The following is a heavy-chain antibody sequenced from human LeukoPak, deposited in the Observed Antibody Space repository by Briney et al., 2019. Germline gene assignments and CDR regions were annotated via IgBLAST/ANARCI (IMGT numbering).Heavy chain of an antibody. V-gene: IGHV4-30-4*01. D-gene: IGHD3-3*01. CDR1: GGSISSGDYY. J-gene: IGHJ4*02. CDR2: IYYSGST. Sequence: SQTLSLTCTVSGGSISSGDYYWSWIRQPPGKGLEWIGYIYYSGSTYYNPSLKSRGTISVDTSKNQFSLKLSSVTAADTAVYYCTRGRTYDFWSGSELFDYWGQGTLVTVSS. CDR3: TRGRTYDFWSGSELFDY.